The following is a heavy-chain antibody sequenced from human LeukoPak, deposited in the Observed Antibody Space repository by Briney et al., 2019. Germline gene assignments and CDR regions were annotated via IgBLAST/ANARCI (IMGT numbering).Heavy chain of an antibody. CDR3: ARESGVGVQRNFDY. CDR2: IHYSGST. V-gene: IGHV4-59*01. D-gene: IGHD3-10*01. J-gene: IGHJ4*02. CDR1: GGSISSYY. Sequence: SETLSLTCTVSGGSISSYYWSWIRQPPGKGLEWIGYIHYSGSTNYNPSLKSRVTISVDTSKNQFSLKLSSVTAADTAVYYCARESGVGVQRNFDYWGQGTLVTVSS.